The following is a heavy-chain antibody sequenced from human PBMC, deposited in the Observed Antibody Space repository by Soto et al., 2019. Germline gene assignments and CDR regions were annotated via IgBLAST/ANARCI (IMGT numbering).Heavy chain of an antibody. D-gene: IGHD6-13*01. V-gene: IGHV3-23*01. Sequence: EVQLLESGGGLVQPGGSLRLSCAASGFTFSNYAVTLVRQAPGKGLEWVSTISGSGGSTYYADSVKGRFTSSRDNSKNTLYLQINSLRAEDTAVYYCAKDQGSSWYQIDYWGQGTLVTVSS. CDR3: AKDQGSSWYQIDY. CDR2: ISGSGGST. J-gene: IGHJ4*02. CDR1: GFTFSNYA.